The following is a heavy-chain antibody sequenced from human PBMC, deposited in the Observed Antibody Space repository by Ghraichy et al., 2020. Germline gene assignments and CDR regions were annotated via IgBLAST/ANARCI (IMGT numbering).Heavy chain of an antibody. Sequence: SETLSLTCTVSGGSISSYYWSWIRQPAGKGLEWIGRIYTSGSTNYNPSLKSRVTMSVDTSKNQFSLKLSSVTAADTAVYYCARDSVAYCSSTSCYPLYFDYWGQGTLVTVSS. CDR1: GGSISSYY. V-gene: IGHV4-4*07. D-gene: IGHD2-2*01. CDR2: IYTSGST. CDR3: ARDSVAYCSSTSCYPLYFDY. J-gene: IGHJ4*02.